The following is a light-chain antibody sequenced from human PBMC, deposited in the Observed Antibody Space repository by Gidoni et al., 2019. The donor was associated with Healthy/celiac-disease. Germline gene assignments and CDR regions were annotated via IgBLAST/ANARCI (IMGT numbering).Light chain of an antibody. CDR3: LLYYGGAGV. Sequence: QTVVKQEPSLTVSTGGTVTLTCASSTGAVTSCNYPNGFQQKPGQAPRALLYSTSKNHSWTPARFSGSLLGGKAALTLSGVQPEDEAASFCLLYYGGAGVFGTGTTVPVL. CDR1: TGAVTSCNY. J-gene: IGLJ1*01. CDR2: STS. V-gene: IGLV7-43*01.